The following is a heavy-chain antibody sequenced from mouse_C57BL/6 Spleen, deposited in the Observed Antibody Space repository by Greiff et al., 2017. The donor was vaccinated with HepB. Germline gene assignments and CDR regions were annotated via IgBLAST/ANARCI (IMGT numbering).Heavy chain of an antibody. CDR1: GYTFTDYY. D-gene: IGHD1-1*02. Sequence: VKLMESGAELVRPGASVKLSCKASGYTFTDYYINWVKQRPGQGLEWIARIYPGSGNTYYNEKFKGKATLTAEKSSSTAYMQLSSLTSEDSAVYFCAIWSDYYAMDYWGQGTSVTVSS. CDR2: IYPGSGNT. CDR3: AIWSDYYAMDY. J-gene: IGHJ4*01. V-gene: IGHV1-76*01.